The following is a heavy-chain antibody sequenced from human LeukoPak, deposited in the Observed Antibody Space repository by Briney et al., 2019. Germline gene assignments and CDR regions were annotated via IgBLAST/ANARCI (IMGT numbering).Heavy chain of an antibody. Sequence: PSETLSLTCAVYGGSFSSYYWSWIRQPPGKGLEWIGEINNSGSTNYNPSLKSRVTISVDTSKNQFSLKLSSVTAADTAVYYCAREVGSSWYTRILKYYFDYWGQGTLVTVSS. V-gene: IGHV4-34*01. J-gene: IGHJ4*02. D-gene: IGHD6-13*01. CDR1: GGSFSSYY. CDR3: AREVGSSWYTRILKYYFDY. CDR2: INNSGST.